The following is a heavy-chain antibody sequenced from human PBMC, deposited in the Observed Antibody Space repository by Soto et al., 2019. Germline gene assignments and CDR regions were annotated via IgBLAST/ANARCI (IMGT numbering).Heavy chain of an antibody. V-gene: IGHV1-2*04. CDR1: GYTFTGYY. D-gene: IGHD3-10*01. J-gene: IGHJ6*02. CDR2: INPNSGGT. CDR3: ARSLMVRGVIKTFYYYGMDV. Sequence: ASVKVSCKASGYTFTGYYMHWVRQAPGHGLEWMGWINPNSGGTNYAQKFQGWVTMTRDTSISTAYMELSRLRSDDTAVYYCARSLMVRGVIKTFYYYGMDVWGQGTTVTVSS.